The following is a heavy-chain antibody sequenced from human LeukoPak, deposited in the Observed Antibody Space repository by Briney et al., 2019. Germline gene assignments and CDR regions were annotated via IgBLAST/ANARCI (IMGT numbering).Heavy chain of an antibody. CDR2: IIPILGIA. CDR1: GGTFSSYT. V-gene: IGHV1-69*04. CDR3: ARDRYCSSTSCFHNWFDP. D-gene: IGHD2-2*01. J-gene: IGHJ5*02. Sequence: SVKVSCKASGGTFSSYTISWVRQAPGQGLEWMGGIIPILGIANYAQKFQGRVTITADKSTSTAYMELSSLRSEDTAVYYCARDRYCSSTSCFHNWFDPWGQGTLVTVSS.